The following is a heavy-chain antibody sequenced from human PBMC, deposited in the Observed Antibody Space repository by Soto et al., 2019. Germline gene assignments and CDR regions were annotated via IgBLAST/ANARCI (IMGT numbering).Heavy chain of an antibody. Sequence: SETLSLTCAVYGGSFSGYYWSWIRQPPGKGLEWIGEINHSGSTNYNPSLKSRVTISVDTSKNQFSLKLSSVTAADTAVYYCARLVRGYCSSTSCYSLFYYYYGMDVWGQGTTVTVSS. J-gene: IGHJ6*02. CDR2: INHSGST. CDR3: ARLVRGYCSSTSCYSLFYYYYGMDV. CDR1: GGSFSGYY. V-gene: IGHV4-34*01. D-gene: IGHD2-2*01.